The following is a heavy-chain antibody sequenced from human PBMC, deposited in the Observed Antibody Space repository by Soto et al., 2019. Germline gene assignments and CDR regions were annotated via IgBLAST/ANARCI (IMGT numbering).Heavy chain of an antibody. D-gene: IGHD5-18*01. CDR1: GFAFENYY. Sequence: QVKLVESGGGVVEPGGSLRLSCAVSGFAFENYYMTWIRQAPGTGLEWLSDISENSYHTNIADSIKGRFTISRDNAKKSLYLQMDGLRVEDTAVYYCARRYSAQDHWGRGTLVIVSS. CDR2: ISENSYHT. CDR3: ARRYSAQDH. J-gene: IGHJ4*02. V-gene: IGHV3-11*05.